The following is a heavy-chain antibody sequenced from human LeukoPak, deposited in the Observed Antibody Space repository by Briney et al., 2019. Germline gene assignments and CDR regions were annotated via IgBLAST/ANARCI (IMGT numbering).Heavy chain of an antibody. CDR3: ARRKVGAPPPPLRAAPNFDY. CDR2: IYYSGGT. Sequence: SETLSLTCTVSGGSTSSYYWSWIRQPPGKGLEWIGYIYYSGGTNYNPSLKSRVTISVDTSKNQFSLKLSSVTAADTAVYYCARRKVGAPPPPLRAAPNFDYWGQGTLVTVSS. V-gene: IGHV4-59*08. D-gene: IGHD1-26*01. CDR1: GGSTSSYY. J-gene: IGHJ4*02.